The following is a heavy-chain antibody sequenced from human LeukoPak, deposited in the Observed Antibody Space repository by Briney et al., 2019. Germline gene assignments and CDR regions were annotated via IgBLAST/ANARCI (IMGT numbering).Heavy chain of an antibody. CDR3: ASRIAGGYNYPFDY. V-gene: IGHV1-69*06. Sequence: SVKVSCKASGGTFSSYAISWVRQAPGQGLEWMGGIIPIFGTANYAQKFQGRVTITADKSTSTAYMELNSLRSEDTAVYYCASRIAGGYNYPFDYWGQGTLVTVSS. D-gene: IGHD5-24*01. CDR1: GGTFSSYA. CDR2: IIPIFGTA. J-gene: IGHJ4*02.